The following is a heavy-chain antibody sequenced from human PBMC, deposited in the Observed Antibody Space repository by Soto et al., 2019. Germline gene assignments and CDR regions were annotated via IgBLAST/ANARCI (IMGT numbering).Heavy chain of an antibody. CDR3: ASLGVGDWANYYYYYGMDV. J-gene: IGHJ6*02. V-gene: IGHV3-23*01. Sequence: EVQLLESGGGFVQPGGSLRLSCAATGFTFSVYAMTWVRQAPGKGLEWVSAVTANGGSTYSADSVKGRFTISRDNSKNPPFLQMNSLRAEDTAVYYCASLGVGDWANYYYYYGMDVWGQGTTVTVSS. CDR2: VTANGGST. CDR1: GFTFSVYA. D-gene: IGHD2-21*02.